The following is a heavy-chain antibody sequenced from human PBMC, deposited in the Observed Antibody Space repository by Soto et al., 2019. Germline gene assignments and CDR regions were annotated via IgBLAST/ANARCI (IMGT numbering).Heavy chain of an antibody. D-gene: IGHD3-22*01. J-gene: IGHJ5*02. CDR1: GFSLSAYGVR. CDR3: AHTKDSSGFLTS. CDR2: IHWNDDK. Sequence: SGPTLVNPTQTLTLTCSFSGFSLSAYGVRVIWFRQPPGETLEWLALIHWNDDKRYSPYLKSRLTITKDTSKNQVVLTLTNLDPLDTGTYFCAHTKDSSGFLTSWGQGILVNVSS. V-gene: IGHV2-5*01.